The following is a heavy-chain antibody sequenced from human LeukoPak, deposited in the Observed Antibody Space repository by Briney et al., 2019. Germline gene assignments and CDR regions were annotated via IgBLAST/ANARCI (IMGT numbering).Heavy chain of an antibody. CDR3: NLYSSSSLGQTFDY. CDR2: IIPIFGTA. J-gene: IGHJ4*02. CDR1: GGTFSSYA. V-gene: IGHV1-69*13. D-gene: IGHD6-6*01. Sequence: SVKVSCKASGGTFSSYAISWVRQAPGQGLEWMGGIIPIFGTANYAQKFQGRVTITADESTSTAYMELSSLRSEDTAVYYCNLYSSSSLGQTFDYWGQGTLVTVSS.